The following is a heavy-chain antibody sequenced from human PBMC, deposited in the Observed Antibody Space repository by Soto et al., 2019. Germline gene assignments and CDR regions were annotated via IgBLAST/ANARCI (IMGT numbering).Heavy chain of an antibody. CDR1: GGSVSSGSYY. CDR2: IYYSGST. D-gene: IGHD2-8*01. V-gene: IGHV4-61*01. J-gene: IGHJ4*02. CDR3: ARVWQDIVLMVYAPYFDY. Sequence: NPSETLSLTCTVSGGSVSSGSYYWSWIRQPPGKGLEWIGYIYYSGSTNYNPSLKSRVTISVDTSKNQFSLKLSSVTAADTAVYYCARVWQDIVLMVYAPYFDYWGQGTLVTVSS.